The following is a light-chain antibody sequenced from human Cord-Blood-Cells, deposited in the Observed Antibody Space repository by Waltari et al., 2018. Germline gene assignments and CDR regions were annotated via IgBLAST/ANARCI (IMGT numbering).Light chain of an antibody. CDR2: SNN. CDR3: AAWDDSLNGWV. J-gene: IGLJ3*02. Sequence: QSVLTQPPSASGTPGHRVPIPCSGSNSNIRSNTVNWYQQLPGTAPKLLIYSNNQRPSGVPDRFSGSKSGTSASLAISGLQSEDEADYYCAAWDDSLNGWVFGGGTKLTVL. CDR1: NSNIRSNT. V-gene: IGLV1-44*01.